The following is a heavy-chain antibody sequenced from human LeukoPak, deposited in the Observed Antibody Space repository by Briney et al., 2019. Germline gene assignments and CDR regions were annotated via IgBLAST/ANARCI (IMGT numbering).Heavy chain of an antibody. D-gene: IGHD1-26*01. J-gene: IGHJ4*02. CDR1: GFTFSSYG. Sequence: GSLRLSCAASGFTFSSYGMHWVRQAPGKGLEWVAVISYDGSNKYYADSVKGRFTISRDNSKNTLYLQMNSLRAEDTAVYYCAKGPYSGSLDYWGQGTLVTVSS. V-gene: IGHV3-30*18. CDR2: ISYDGSNK. CDR3: AKGPYSGSLDY.